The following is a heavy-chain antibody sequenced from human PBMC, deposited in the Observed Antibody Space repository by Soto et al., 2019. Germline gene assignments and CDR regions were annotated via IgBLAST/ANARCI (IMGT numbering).Heavy chain of an antibody. D-gene: IGHD6-19*01. CDR1: GFTFSNYW. V-gene: IGHV3-7*05. Sequence: EVQLVESGGGFVQPGGSLRLSCAASGFTFSNYWMSWVRQAPGKGLEWVANIKVDGSEKYYVDSVKGRFTISRDNAKNSLYLQITSRRSEDTAVYYCAGVAVRGQGTLVTVSS. CDR2: IKVDGSEK. CDR3: AGVAV. J-gene: IGHJ4*02.